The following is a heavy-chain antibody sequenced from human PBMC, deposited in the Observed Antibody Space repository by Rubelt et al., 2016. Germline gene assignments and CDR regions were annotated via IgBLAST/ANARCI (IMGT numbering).Heavy chain of an antibody. CDR1: GFIFTRYG. J-gene: IGHJ3*01. CDR3: VKTDDSGAKERFDF. Sequence: EVQLVESGGGLVQPGGSLRLSCTASGFIFTRYGMSWVRQAPGKGLEWVSVISERGGATYYADSVKGRFTISRDNSNDMVFLQMNSLRAEDTATYYCVKTDDSGAKERFDFWGQGTMVTVSS. D-gene: IGHD4/OR15-4a*01. V-gene: IGHV3-23*04. CDR2: ISERGGAT.